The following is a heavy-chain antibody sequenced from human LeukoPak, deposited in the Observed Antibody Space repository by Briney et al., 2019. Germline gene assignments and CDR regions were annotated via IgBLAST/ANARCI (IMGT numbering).Heavy chain of an antibody. Sequence: GASAKVSCNISGDTFTTYDINWVRQATGQGLEWMGWMNPKSGNTVYAQKFQGRLTLTRDISISTAYMELSSLRSEDTAVYFCARAITIFDYYYMDVWGKGTTVTVSS. J-gene: IGHJ6*03. D-gene: IGHD3-3*01. V-gene: IGHV1-8*01. CDR2: MNPKSGNT. CDR1: GDTFTTYD. CDR3: ARAITIFDYYYMDV.